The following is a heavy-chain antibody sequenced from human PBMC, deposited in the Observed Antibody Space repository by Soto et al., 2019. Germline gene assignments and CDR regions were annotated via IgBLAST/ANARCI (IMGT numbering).Heavy chain of an antibody. D-gene: IGHD2-2*02. V-gene: IGHV3-30*18. CDR1: GFTFNTYG. J-gene: IGHJ4*02. CDR3: AKSPNFYCSSPNCYKYYFDH. CDR2: ISYDGSEK. Sequence: LRLSCAASGFTFNTYGMHWVRQAPGKGLEWVAVISYDGSEKYYVDSVKGRFTISKDNSKNTLYLQMNSLRPEDTAVYYCAKSPNFYCSSPNCYKYYFDHWGQGTRVTVSS.